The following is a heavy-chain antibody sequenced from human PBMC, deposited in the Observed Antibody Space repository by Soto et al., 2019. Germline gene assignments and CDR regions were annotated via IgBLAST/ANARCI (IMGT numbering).Heavy chain of an antibody. CDR2: VYGNNDK. CDR3: VRRNDPYYFDY. J-gene: IGHJ4*02. CDR1: GFSLTTSAVA. Sequence: QITLQESGPTLVKPTQTLTLTCTFSGFSLTTSAVAVGWIRQPPGKALEWLAIVYGNNDKYYNPSLKSRLTITTDTSKNQVVLTLTDMDPVDTGTYSCVRRNDPYYFDYWGQGTLVTVSS. V-gene: IGHV2-5*04. D-gene: IGHD1-1*01.